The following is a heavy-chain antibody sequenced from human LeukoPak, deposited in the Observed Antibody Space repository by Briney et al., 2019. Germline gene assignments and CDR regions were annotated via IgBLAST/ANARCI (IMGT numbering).Heavy chain of an antibody. CDR3: ATQGYSYGYYFDY. V-gene: IGHV1-18*01. CDR1: GYTFTSYG. J-gene: IGHJ4*02. CDR2: INPNSGGT. D-gene: IGHD5-18*01. Sequence: GASVKVSCRASGYTFTSYGISWVRQAPGQGLEWMGWINPNSGGTNYAQKFQGRVTMTEDTSTDTAYMELSSLRSEDTAVYYCATQGYSYGYYFDYWGQGTLVTVSS.